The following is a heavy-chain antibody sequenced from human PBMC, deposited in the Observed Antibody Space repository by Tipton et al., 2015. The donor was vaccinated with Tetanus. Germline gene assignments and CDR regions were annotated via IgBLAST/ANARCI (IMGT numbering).Heavy chain of an antibody. CDR2: ICYSGST. J-gene: IGHJ3*02. CDR3: VRDHARACGGDCYPGGFDI. Sequence: TLSLTCTVPGGSISNSNFYWSWIRQPPGKGLEWIGYICYSGSTYYNPSLKGRVTVSLDTSKNQFSLRLTSVTDADTAVYYCVRDHARACGGDCYPGGFDIWGQGTMVSVSS. V-gene: IGHV4-30-4*01. D-gene: IGHD2-21*02. CDR1: GGSISNSNFY.